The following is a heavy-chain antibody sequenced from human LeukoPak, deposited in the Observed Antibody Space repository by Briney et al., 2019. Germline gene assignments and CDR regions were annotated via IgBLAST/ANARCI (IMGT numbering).Heavy chain of an antibody. J-gene: IGHJ4*02. D-gene: IGHD3-10*01. CDR1: GFTFSSYG. Sequence: PGGSLRLSCAASGFTFSSYGMSWVRQAPGMGLEWVSGISGSGGSTFYADSVKGRFTISGDNSKNTLYLQMNSLRAEDTALYYCAKDLWYYASGVPYWGQGTLVTVSS. V-gene: IGHV3-23*01. CDR3: AKDLWYYASGVPY. CDR2: ISGSGGST.